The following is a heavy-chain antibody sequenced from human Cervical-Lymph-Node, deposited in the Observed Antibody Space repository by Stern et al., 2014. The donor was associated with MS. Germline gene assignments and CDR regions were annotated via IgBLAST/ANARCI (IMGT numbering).Heavy chain of an antibody. D-gene: IGHD3-16*01. CDR2: IIPTFGTT. CDR1: GGTFSSDV. Sequence: VQLGQSGAEVKKPGSSVKVSCKASGGTFSSDVISWVRQAPGQGLDWMGGIIPTFGTTNYAQKFQGRVKITADESMSTAYMELSSLRSEDTALYYCATTFRWGQGTLITVSS. J-gene: IGHJ4*02. CDR3: ATTFR. V-gene: IGHV1-69*01.